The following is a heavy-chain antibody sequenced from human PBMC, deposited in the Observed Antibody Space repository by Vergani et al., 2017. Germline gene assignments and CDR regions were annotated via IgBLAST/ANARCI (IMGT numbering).Heavy chain of an antibody. Sequence: VKREEEGGGGGKRGGSLRLSCATSGFTLSNEDMQWIRQGPGKGLEFVAFIQFDGSNQYYADSVKGRFTLSRDFSKNTLYLQMNSLRTDDTATYYCAKHFRGWGIDYWGQGTQVIVSS. V-gene: IGHV3-30*02. CDR2: IQFDGSNQ. J-gene: IGHJ4*02. CDR1: GFTLSNED. CDR3: AKHFRGWGIDY. D-gene: IGHD3-16*01.